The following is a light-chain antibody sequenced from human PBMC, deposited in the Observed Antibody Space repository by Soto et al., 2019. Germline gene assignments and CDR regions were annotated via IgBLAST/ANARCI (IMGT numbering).Light chain of an antibody. CDR2: AAS. CDR3: EQGLSTILT. J-gene: IGKJ4*01. Sequence: DIQMTQSPTSLSASVGDRVTITCRASQGIRNDLGWYQQKPGKAPKVPIYAASSLQSGVPSRFSGSGSWTEFTLTISGLPPEDFATYYCEQGLSTILTFGGGSKVDIK. CDR1: QGIRND. V-gene: IGKV1-17*01.